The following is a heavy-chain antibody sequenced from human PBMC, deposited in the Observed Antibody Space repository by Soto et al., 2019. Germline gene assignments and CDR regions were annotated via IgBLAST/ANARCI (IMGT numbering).Heavy chain of an antibody. CDR2: ISFDGTKK. CDR3: AREDDYGYRYINYGLDV. D-gene: IGHD4-17*01. V-gene: IGHV3-30-3*01. Sequence: GGSLRLSCAASGFTFNIYALHWVRQAPGKGLEWVAVISFDGTKKYYSDSVKGRFTISRDNLKNTLYLQMNNLRVEDAALYFCAREDDYGYRYINYGLDVWGQGTMVTVS. CDR1: GFTFNIYA. J-gene: IGHJ6*02.